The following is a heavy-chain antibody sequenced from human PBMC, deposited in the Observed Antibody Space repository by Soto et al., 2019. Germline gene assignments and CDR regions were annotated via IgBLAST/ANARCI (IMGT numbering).Heavy chain of an antibody. D-gene: IGHD3-10*01. CDR3: ARLVVITMVRTEGGWFDP. J-gene: IGHJ5*02. CDR1: GGSISSSSYY. CDR2: IYYSGST. Sequence: SETLSLTCTVSGGSISSSSYYWGWIRQPPGKGLEWIGSIYYSGSTYYNPSLKSRVTISVDTSKNQFSLKLSSVTAADTAVYYCARLVVITMVRTEGGWFDPWGQGTLVTVSS. V-gene: IGHV4-39*01.